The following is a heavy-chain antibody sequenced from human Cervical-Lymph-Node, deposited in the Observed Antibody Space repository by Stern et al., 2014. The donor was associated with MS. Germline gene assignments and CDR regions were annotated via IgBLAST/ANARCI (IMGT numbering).Heavy chain of an antibody. CDR2: IIPMFGKA. CDR1: GDTFSSYA. CDR3: ARGQAAHFDG. J-gene: IGHJ4*02. V-gene: IGHV1-69*12. Sequence: VQLVQSGPEMKKPGSSVKISCKASGDTFSSYAFSWVRQGPGQGLEWMGLIIPMFGKADYAQKFQGRVTITADEPTHTAYMELSSLRSEDTAIYYCARGQAAHFDGWGQGTLVTVSS. D-gene: IGHD3-9*01.